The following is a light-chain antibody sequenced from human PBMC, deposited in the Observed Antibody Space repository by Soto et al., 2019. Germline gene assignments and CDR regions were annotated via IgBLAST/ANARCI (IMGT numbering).Light chain of an antibody. CDR3: SSYTSSGTVV. CDR1: SSDVGDNY. CDR2: EVS. V-gene: IGLV2-8*01. Sequence: QSVLTQPPSASGSPGQSVTISCTGTSSDVGDNYVSWYQQHLGKAPKLIIYEVSQRPSGVPDRFSASKSGSTASLTISGLQAEDEADYYCSSYTSSGTVVFGGGTKLTVL. J-gene: IGLJ2*01.